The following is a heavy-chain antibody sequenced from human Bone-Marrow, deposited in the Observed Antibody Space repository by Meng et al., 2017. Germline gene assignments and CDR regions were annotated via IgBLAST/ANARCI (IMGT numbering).Heavy chain of an antibody. Sequence: GESLKISCAASGFTVSSNYMSWVRQAPGKGLEWVSVIYSGGSTYYADSVKGRFSISRDNSKNTIYLQISSLRPEDTAVYYCARVRLSSSWYQNGAFDLWGQGTMVTVSS. CDR3: ARVRLSSSWYQNGAFDL. CDR1: GFTVSSNY. CDR2: IYSGGST. V-gene: IGHV3-53*05. J-gene: IGHJ3*01. D-gene: IGHD6-13*01.